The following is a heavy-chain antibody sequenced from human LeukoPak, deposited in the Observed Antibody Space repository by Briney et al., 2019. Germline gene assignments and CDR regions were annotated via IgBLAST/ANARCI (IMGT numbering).Heavy chain of an antibody. CDR1: GFTFSNYA. CDR3: ARDSTYYYDSGSSGPHYFDD. J-gene: IGHJ4*02. CDR2: ISSGGTYE. D-gene: IGHD3-10*01. V-gene: IGHV3-30*01. Sequence: GGSLRLSCAASGFTFSNYAMHWVRQAPGKGLEWVSLISSGGTYEYYADSAKGRFTISRDNSKNTLYLQLNSLRAEDTAVYYCARDSTYYYDSGSSGPHYFDDWGQGTLVTVSS.